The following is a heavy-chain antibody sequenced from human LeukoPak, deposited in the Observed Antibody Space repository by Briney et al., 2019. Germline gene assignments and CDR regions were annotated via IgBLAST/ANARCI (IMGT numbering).Heavy chain of an antibody. J-gene: IGHJ4*02. Sequence: ASVKVSCKASGYTFTSYGISWVRQAPGQGLEWMGWISAYNGNTNYAQKLQGRVTMTTDTSTSTAYMQLRSLRSDDTAVYYCARDSLSAMIVVVLDYWGQGTLVTVSS. CDR2: ISAYNGNT. V-gene: IGHV1-18*01. CDR1: GYTFTSYG. CDR3: ARDSLSAMIVVVLDY. D-gene: IGHD3-22*01.